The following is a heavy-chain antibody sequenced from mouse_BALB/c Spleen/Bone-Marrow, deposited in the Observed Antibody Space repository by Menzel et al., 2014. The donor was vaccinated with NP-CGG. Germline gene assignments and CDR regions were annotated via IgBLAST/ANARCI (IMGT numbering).Heavy chain of an antibody. CDR3: ARGGPYDYDYAMYY. D-gene: IGHD2-4*01. V-gene: IGHV3-6*02. J-gene: IGHJ4*01. CDR1: GYSITSGYY. Sequence: EVQLVESGPGLVKPSQSLSLTCSVTGYSITSGYYWNWIRQFPGNKLEWMGYISYDGSNNYNPSLKNRISITRGTSKNQFFLKLNSVTTEDTATYYCARGGPYDYDYAMYYGGQGTSVTVSS. CDR2: ISYDGSN.